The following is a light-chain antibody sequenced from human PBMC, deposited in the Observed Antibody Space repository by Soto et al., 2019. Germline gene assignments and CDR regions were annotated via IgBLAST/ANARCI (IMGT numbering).Light chain of an antibody. J-gene: IGLJ1*01. CDR2: EVS. CDR1: SRDVGGYNY. Sequence: QAVLTQPPSASGSPGPSVTISCPGTSRDVGGYNYVSWYQQHPGKAPKLMIYEVSKRPSGVPDRFSGSKSGNTASLTVSGLQAEDEADYYCSSYAGSNSYVFGTGTKVTVL. V-gene: IGLV2-8*01. CDR3: SSYAGSNSYV.